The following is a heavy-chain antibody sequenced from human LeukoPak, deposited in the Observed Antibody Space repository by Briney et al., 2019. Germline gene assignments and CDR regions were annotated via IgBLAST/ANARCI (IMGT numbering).Heavy chain of an antibody. CDR1: GFTFSSYN. V-gene: IGHV3-48*02. J-gene: IGHJ4*02. CDR3: ARDVGGYGTKGSYFDY. D-gene: IGHD5-12*01. CDR2: ISSSISTI. Sequence: GGSLKLSCAASGFTFSSYNMNWVRQAPGKGLEWVSYISSSISTIYYADSVKGRFTISRDNAKNSLYLQMNSLRDEDTAVYYGARDVGGYGTKGSYFDYWGQGTLVTVSS.